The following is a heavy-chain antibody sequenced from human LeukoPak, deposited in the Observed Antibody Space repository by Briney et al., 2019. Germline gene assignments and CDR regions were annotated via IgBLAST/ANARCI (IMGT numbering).Heavy chain of an antibody. CDR3: ARGSGSDWYEASAF. J-gene: IGHJ4*02. Sequence: ASVKVSCKTSGYSLTIYHMHWVRQAPGQGLEWMGIINPNTGSTTYAQKFQGRVTMTRDTSTSTVYMEVSSLRSDDTAVYYCARGSGSDWYEASAFWGQGTLVTVSS. D-gene: IGHD6-19*01. V-gene: IGHV1-46*01. CDR1: GYSLTIYH. CDR2: INPNTGST.